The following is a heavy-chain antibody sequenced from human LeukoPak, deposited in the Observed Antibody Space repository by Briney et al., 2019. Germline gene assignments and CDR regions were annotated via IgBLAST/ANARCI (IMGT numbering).Heavy chain of an antibody. CDR3: ARDQLLWFGEASSPDY. J-gene: IGHJ4*02. CDR1: GYTFTSYG. V-gene: IGHV1-18*01. Sequence: VASVKVSCKASGYTFTSYGISWVRQAPGQGLEWMGWISAYNGNTNYAQKLQGRVTMTTDTSTSTAYMELRSLRSDDTAVYYCARDQLLWFGEASSPDYWGQGTLVTVSS. D-gene: IGHD3-10*01. CDR2: ISAYNGNT.